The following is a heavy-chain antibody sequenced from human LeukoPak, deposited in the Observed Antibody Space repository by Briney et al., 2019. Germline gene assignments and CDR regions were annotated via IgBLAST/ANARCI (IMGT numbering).Heavy chain of an antibody. Sequence: ASVKVSCKASGGTFSSYAISWVRQAPGQVLEWMGGIIPIFGTANYAQKFQGRVTITADESTSTAYMELSSLRSEDTAVYYCARTPPYNWNEGIDYWGQGTLVTVSS. V-gene: IGHV1-69*13. CDR2: IIPIFGTA. CDR1: GGTFSSYA. J-gene: IGHJ4*02. D-gene: IGHD1-20*01. CDR3: ARTPPYNWNEGIDY.